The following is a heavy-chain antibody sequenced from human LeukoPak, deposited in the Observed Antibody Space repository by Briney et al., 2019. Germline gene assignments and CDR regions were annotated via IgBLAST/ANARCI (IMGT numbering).Heavy chain of an antibody. CDR1: GSSFTTYW. Sequence: GASLQICCEGSGSSFTTYWIGWVRPLGGEGLGWMGIIYPGDSDARYSPSFRGQVTISADKSISTAYLQWSSLKASDTAMYYCARQGGYDILTGYYDKRDAFDIWGQGTMVTVSS. CDR2: IYPGDSDA. J-gene: IGHJ3*02. D-gene: IGHD3-9*01. CDR3: ARQGGYDILTGYYDKRDAFDI. V-gene: IGHV5-51*01.